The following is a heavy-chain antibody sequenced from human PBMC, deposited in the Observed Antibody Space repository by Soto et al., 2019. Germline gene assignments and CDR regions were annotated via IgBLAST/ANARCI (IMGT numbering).Heavy chain of an antibody. J-gene: IGHJ3*02. D-gene: IGHD2-8*01. CDR3: ARRSCTNGVCYAAFDI. CDR2: INAGNGNT. Sequence: GASVKVSCKASGYTFTSYAMHWVRQAPGQRLEWMGWINAGNGNTKYSQKFQGRVTITRDTSASTAYMELSSLRSEDTAVYYCARRSCTNGVCYAAFDIWGQGTMVTVSS. V-gene: IGHV1-3*01. CDR1: GYTFTSYA.